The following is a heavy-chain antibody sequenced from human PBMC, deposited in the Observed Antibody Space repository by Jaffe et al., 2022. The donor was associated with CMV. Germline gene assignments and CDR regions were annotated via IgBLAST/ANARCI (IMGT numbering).Heavy chain of an antibody. J-gene: IGHJ5*02. CDR2: IYHSGST. Sequence: QVQLQESGPGLVKPSGTLSLTCAVSGGSISSSNWWSWVRQPPGKGLEWIGEIYHSGSTNYNPSLKSRVTISVDKSKNQFSLKLSSVTAADTAVYYCARDKDCTNGVCYPNWFDPWGQGTLVTVSS. V-gene: IGHV4-4*02. CDR3: ARDKDCTNGVCYPNWFDP. D-gene: IGHD2-8*01. CDR1: GGSISSSNW.